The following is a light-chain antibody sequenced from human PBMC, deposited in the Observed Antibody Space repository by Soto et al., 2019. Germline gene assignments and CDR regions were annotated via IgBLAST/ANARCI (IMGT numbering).Light chain of an antibody. Sequence: EIVLTQSPGTLSLSAGERATLSCRASQRVSSNYLAWYQQKPGQPPRLLISGASSRATGIPDRFIGSGSGTAFTLTISSLEPEDFAVYYCQHYGRSPPSWTFGQGTKVEIK. CDR1: QRVSSNY. CDR3: QHYGRSPPSWT. CDR2: GAS. V-gene: IGKV3-20*01. J-gene: IGKJ1*01.